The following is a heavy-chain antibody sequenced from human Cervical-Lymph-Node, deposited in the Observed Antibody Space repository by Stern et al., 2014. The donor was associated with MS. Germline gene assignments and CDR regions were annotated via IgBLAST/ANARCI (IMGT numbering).Heavy chain of an antibody. V-gene: IGHV3-64*01. Sequence: EVQLVESGGGLVQPGGSLRLSCAASGFTFSRYAMDWVRQAPGKGLEYVSAITSNGARTYYGNSVKGRFTISRDNSKNTLYLQMDSLRGDDMAVYYCAREDAGRLDPWGQGTLVTVSS. CDR1: GFTFSRYA. J-gene: IGHJ5*02. CDR3: AREDAGRLDP. D-gene: IGHD6-13*01. CDR2: ITSNGART.